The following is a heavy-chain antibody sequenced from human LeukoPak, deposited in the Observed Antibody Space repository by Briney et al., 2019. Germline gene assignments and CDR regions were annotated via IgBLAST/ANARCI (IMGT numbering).Heavy chain of an antibody. CDR1: GFTFSSYA. CDR3: ARGHGDYDY. V-gene: IGHV3-30*04. J-gene: IGHJ4*02. D-gene: IGHD4-17*01. Sequence: PGGSLRLSCAASGFTFSSYAMHWVRQAPGKGLEWVAVISYDGSNKYYADSVKGRFTISRDNSKNTLYLQMNSLRAEDTAVYYCARGHGDYDYWGQGTLVTVSS. CDR2: ISYDGSNK.